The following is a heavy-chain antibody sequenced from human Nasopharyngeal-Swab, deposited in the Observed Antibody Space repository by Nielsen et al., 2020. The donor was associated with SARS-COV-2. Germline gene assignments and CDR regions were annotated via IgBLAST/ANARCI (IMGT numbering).Heavy chain of an antibody. J-gene: IGHJ4*02. V-gene: IGHV3-74*01. CDR1: GFTFSSYW. CDR2: INSDGSST. CDR3: ARSPTDYSNYAFDY. D-gene: IGHD4-11*01. Sequence: GESLKISCAASGFTFSSYWMHWVRQAPGKGLVWVSRINSDGSSTSYADSVKGRFTISRDNAKNTLYLQMNSLRAEDTAVYYCARSPTDYSNYAFDYWGQGTLVTASS.